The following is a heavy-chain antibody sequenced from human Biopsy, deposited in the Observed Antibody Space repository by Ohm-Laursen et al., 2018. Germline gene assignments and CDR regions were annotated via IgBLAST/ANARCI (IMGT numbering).Heavy chain of an antibody. V-gene: IGHV1-2*02. CDR1: GYTFTGYH. CDR3: TRGGYYYDSLAYYYWFDP. D-gene: IGHD3-22*01. Sequence: GSSVKVSCKVSGYTFTGYHVHWVRQAPGQGLEWMGWINAKTGDTNYAQKFQGRVTMTRDTPISTAYVDLSSLRSDDTAVYYCTRGGYYYDSLAYYYWFDPWGQGTLVTVSS. CDR2: INAKTGDT. J-gene: IGHJ5*02.